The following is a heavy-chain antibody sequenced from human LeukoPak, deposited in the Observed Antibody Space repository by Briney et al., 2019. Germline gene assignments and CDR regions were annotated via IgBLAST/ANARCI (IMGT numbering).Heavy chain of an antibody. CDR3: ASQAVAYTVH. CDR2: IYYGGST. CDR1: GGSISSYY. V-gene: IGHV4-59*01. Sequence: SETLSLTCTVSGGSISSYYWSWIRQPPGKGLEWIGYIYYGGSTNYNPSLKSRVTISVDTSKNQFSLKLSSVTAADTAVYYCASQAVAYTVHWGQGTLVTVSS. D-gene: IGHD6-19*01. J-gene: IGHJ4*02.